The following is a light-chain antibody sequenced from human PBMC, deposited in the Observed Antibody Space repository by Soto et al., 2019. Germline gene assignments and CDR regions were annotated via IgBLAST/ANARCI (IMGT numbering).Light chain of an antibody. CDR3: AVWDDSLNGVV. Sequence: QSVLTQPPSVSEAPRQRVTISCSGSSSNVGNNAVNWYQQLPGKAPKLLIYYDDLLPSGVSDRFSGSNSGTSASLAISGLQSADEADYYCAVWDDSLNGVVFGGGTKLTVL. CDR2: YDD. J-gene: IGLJ2*01. V-gene: IGLV1-36*01. CDR1: SSNVGNNA.